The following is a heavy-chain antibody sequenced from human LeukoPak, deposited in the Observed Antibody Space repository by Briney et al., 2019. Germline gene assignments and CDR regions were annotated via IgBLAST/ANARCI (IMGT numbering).Heavy chain of an antibody. Sequence: ASVKVSCKASGYTFANYGITWVRQAPGQGLEWMGWISAYNGNTNYAQKLQGRVTMTTDTSTSTAYMELRSLRSDDTAIYYCARDKGYSGYDPEYFDDWGQGTLVTVSS. CDR1: GYTFANYG. CDR3: ARDKGYSGYDPEYFDD. J-gene: IGHJ4*02. V-gene: IGHV1-18*01. CDR2: ISAYNGNT. D-gene: IGHD5-12*01.